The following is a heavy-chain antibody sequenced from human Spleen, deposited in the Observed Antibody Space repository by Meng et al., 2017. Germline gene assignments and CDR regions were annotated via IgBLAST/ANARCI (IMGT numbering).Heavy chain of an antibody. CDR3: ARGVGPPYVRPYYFDY. D-gene: IGHD3-10*01. CDR1: VGSFSGYY. J-gene: IGHJ4*02. V-gene: IGHV4-34*01. Sequence: VPLQQGGAWLLKPSEPWSLTSAAYVGSFSGYYWSWIRQPPGKGLQWIGCIYYSGTTYNNPYLKSLVTISVDTSKNQFSLKPSSVTAADTAVYYCARGVGPPYVRPYYFDYWGQGTLVTVSS. CDR2: IYYSGTT.